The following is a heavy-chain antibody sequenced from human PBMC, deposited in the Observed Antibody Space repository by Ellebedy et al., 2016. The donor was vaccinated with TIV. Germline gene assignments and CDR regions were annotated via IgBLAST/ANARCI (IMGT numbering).Heavy chain of an antibody. Sequence: SETLSLXCTVPGGSISSYYWSWVRQPPGKGLEWIGFVYYTGITNYNPSLESRVTISVDTSKNQFSLNLNSLTAADTAVYFCARDREVVVRTYSYFRYMDVWGKGTTVIVSS. D-gene: IGHD2-2*01. J-gene: IGHJ6*04. CDR3: ARDREVVVRTYSYFRYMDV. CDR2: VYYTGIT. V-gene: IGHV4-59*13. CDR1: GGSISSYY.